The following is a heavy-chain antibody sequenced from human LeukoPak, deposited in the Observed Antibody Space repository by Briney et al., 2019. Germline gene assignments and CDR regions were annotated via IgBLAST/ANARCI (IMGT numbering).Heavy chain of an antibody. J-gene: IGHJ4*02. CDR3: ARSYDFWSGYLGTFDY. CDR2: IYYSGST. CDR1: GGSISSSSYY. D-gene: IGHD3-3*01. Sequence: PSETLSLTCTVSGGSISSSSYYWGWIRQPPGKGLEWIGSIYYSGSTYYNPSLKSRGTISVDTSKNQFSLKLSSVTAADTAVYYCARSYDFWSGYLGTFDYWGQGTLVTVSS. V-gene: IGHV4-39*07.